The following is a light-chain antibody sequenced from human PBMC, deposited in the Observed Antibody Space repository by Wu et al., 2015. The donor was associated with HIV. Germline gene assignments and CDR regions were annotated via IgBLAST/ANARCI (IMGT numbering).Light chain of an antibody. CDR1: QSVTRDY. CDR2: GAS. V-gene: IGKV3-20*01. J-gene: IGKJ2*01. CDR3: QHYGSSRRFT. Sequence: EIVLTQSPDTLSLSPGERATLSCRTSQSVTRDYLTWYQQKRGQAPRLLIYGASDRATGIPDRFSGSGSATDFTLTISRLEPEDFAVYYCQHYGSSRRFTFGRGDQSWRSN.